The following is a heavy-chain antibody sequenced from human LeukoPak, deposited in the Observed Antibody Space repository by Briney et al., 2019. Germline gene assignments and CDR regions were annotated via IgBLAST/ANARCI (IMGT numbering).Heavy chain of an antibody. D-gene: IGHD3-22*01. CDR3: AREAYYYDSTEALGY. V-gene: IGHV1-46*01. CDR1: GYTFTSYY. CDR2: INPSGGST. J-gene: IGHJ4*02. Sequence: ASVKVSCKASGYTFTSYYMHWVRQAPGQGLEWMGIINPSGGSTSYAQKFQGRVTMTRDTSTSTVYMELSSLRSEDTAVYYCAREAYYYDSTEALGYWGQGTLVIVSS.